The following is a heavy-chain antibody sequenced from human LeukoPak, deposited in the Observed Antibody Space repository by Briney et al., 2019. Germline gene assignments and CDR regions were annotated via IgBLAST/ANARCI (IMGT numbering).Heavy chain of an antibody. CDR1: GFTFSSYA. CDR2: ISYDGSNK. V-gene: IGHV3-30-3*01. J-gene: IGHJ4*02. CDR3: ARDPDRYYFDY. Sequence: GGSLRLSCAASGFTFSSYAMHWVRQAPGKGLEWVAVISYDGSNKYYADSVKGRFTISRDNSKNTLYLQMNSLRAEDTAVYYCARDPDRYYFDYWGQGTLVTVSS.